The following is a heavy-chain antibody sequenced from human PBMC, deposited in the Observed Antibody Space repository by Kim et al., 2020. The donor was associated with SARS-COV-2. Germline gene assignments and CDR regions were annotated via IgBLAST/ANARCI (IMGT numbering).Heavy chain of an antibody. Sequence: SPSYNPSLKSRVTISVDTSKNQFSLKLSSVTAADTAVYYCARQPSSGRDYWGQGTLVTVSS. CDR2: SP. CDR3: ARQPSSGRDY. D-gene: IGHD6-19*01. J-gene: IGHJ4*02. V-gene: IGHV4-39*01.